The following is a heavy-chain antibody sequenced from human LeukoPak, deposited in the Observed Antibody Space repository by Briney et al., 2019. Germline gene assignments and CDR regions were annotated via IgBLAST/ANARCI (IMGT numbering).Heavy chain of an antibody. D-gene: IGHD5-18*01. J-gene: IGHJ4*02. CDR2: ISSSSSYI. CDR3: ARDRGYSYGSPFDY. CDR1: GFTFSSYS. Sequence: GGSLRLSCAASGFTFSSYSRNWVRQAPGKGLEWVSSISSSSSYIYYADSVKGRFTISRDNAKNSLYLQMNSLRAEDTAVYYCARDRGYSYGSPFDYWGQGTLVTVSS. V-gene: IGHV3-21*01.